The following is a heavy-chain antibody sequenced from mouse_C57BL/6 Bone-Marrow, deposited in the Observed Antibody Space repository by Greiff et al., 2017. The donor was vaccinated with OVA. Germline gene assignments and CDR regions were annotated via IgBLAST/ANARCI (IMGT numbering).Heavy chain of an antibody. CDR2: IRNKANNPAT. V-gene: IGHV6-6*01. CDR3: TGDYDDYAMDH. Sequence: DVKLVESGGGLVQPGGSMKLSCAASGFTFSDAWMDWVRQSPEKGLEWVAEIRNKANNPATYYAESVKGRFTISRDDSKSSVYLQMNSLRAEDTGIYYCTGDYDDYAMDHWGQGTSVTVSS. CDR1: GFTFSDAW. J-gene: IGHJ4*01. D-gene: IGHD2-4*01.